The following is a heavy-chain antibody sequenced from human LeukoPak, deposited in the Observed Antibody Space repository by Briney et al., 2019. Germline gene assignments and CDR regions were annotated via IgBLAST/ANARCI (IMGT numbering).Heavy chain of an antibody. CDR3: ARGGPEDRTWRYYIDF. CDR2: ISHNGNT. V-gene: IGHV4-59*01. J-gene: IGHJ4*02. CDR1: GDSINKYF. Sequence: SETLSLTCTVSGDSINKYFWSWLRQSPGKGPEWLGYISHNGNTNYYPSLKSRVTISLDKSNNQFSLRLSSVTAADTAVYYCARGGPEDRTWRYYIDFWGQGNLVAVSS.